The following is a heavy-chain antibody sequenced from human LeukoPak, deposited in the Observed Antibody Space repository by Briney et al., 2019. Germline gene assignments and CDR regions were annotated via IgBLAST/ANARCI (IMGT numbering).Heavy chain of an antibody. J-gene: IGHJ3*02. CDR3: GRVTLYAFDI. CDR2: ISPSGGTT. Sequence: ASIKVSCKASGNTFSSYFIHWVRQAPGHGLEWMGIISPSGGTTGYAQEFQGRVTMTRDTSASTVYMELSSLRSEDTAVYYCGRVTLYAFDIWGQGTMVTVSS. D-gene: IGHD4-23*01. CDR1: GNTFSSYF. V-gene: IGHV1-46*01.